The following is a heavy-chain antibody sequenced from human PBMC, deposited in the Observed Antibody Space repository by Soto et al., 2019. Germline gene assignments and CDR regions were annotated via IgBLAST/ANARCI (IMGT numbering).Heavy chain of an antibody. CDR3: ARDLSYYDSSASFDP. D-gene: IGHD3-22*01. V-gene: IGHV1-69*08. CDR2: IIPILGIA. Sequence: QVQLVQSGAEVKKPGSSVKVSRKASGGTFSSYTISWVRQAPGQGLEWMGRIIPILGIANYAQKFQGRVTITADKSTSTAYMELSSLRSEDTAVYYCARDLSYYDSSASFDPWGQGTLVTVSS. CDR1: GGTFSSYT. J-gene: IGHJ5*02.